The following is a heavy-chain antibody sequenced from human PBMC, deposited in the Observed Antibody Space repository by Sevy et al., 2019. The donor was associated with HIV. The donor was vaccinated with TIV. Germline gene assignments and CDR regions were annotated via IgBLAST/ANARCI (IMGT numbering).Heavy chain of an antibody. CDR3: AKDVRYDSTEYFDY. V-gene: IGHV3-23*01. Sequence: GGSLRLSCAASRFTLRSYAMSWVRQAPGKGLEWVSAISGSGVSTYYVDSVKGRFTISRDNSKNTLYLQMNSLRAEDTAVYYCAKDVRYDSTEYFDYWGQGILVTVST. D-gene: IGHD3-22*01. CDR1: RFTLRSYA. J-gene: IGHJ4*02. CDR2: ISGSGVST.